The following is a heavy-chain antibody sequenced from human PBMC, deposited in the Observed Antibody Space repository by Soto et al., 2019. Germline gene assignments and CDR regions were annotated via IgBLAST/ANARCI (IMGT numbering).Heavy chain of an antibody. CDR2: ISGSGGST. D-gene: IGHD3-9*01. J-gene: IGHJ4*02. CDR3: AKDINRAFPDILTGALFDY. CDR1: GFTFSSYA. V-gene: IGHV3-23*01. Sequence: GGSLRLSCAASGFTFSSYAMSWVRQAPGKGLEWVSAISGSGGSTYYADSVKGRFTISRDNSKNTLYLQMNSLRAEDTAVYYCAKDINRAFPDILTGALFDYWGQGTLVTVSS.